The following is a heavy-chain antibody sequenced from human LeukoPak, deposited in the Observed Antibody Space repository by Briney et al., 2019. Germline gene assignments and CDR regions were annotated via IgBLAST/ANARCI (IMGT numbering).Heavy chain of an antibody. CDR1: GYSISSGYY. Sequence: SETLSLTCTVSGYSISSGYYWGWIRQPPGKGLEWIGSIYHSGSTYYNPSLKSRVTISVDTSKNQFSLKLSSVTAADTAVYYCARDQVRGVIRWFDPWGQGTLVTVSS. V-gene: IGHV4-38-2*02. CDR2: IYHSGST. J-gene: IGHJ5*02. D-gene: IGHD3-10*01. CDR3: ARDQVRGVIRWFDP.